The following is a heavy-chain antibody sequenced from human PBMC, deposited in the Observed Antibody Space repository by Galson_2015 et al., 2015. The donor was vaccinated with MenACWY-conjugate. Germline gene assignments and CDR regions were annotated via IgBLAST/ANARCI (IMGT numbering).Heavy chain of an antibody. D-gene: IGHD1-26*01. CDR3: ASGRELLANFDY. J-gene: IGHJ4*02. V-gene: IGHV1-69*13. Sequence: SVKVSCKASGGTFSSYAISWVRQAPGQGLEWMGGIIPIFGTANYAQKFQGRVTITADESTSTAYMELSGLGSEDAAVYYCASGRELLANFDYWGQGTLVTVSS. CDR1: GGTFSSYA. CDR2: IIPIFGTA.